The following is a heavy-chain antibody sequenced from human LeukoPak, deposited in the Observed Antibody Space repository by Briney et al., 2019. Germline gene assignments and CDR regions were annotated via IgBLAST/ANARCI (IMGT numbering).Heavy chain of an antibody. V-gene: IGHV3-30*03. CDR3: ARDLYPMAAAGYGGYY. Sequence: GGSLRLSCAASGFTFSSYGMHWVRQAPGKGLEWVAVISYDGSNKYYADSVKGRFTISRDNSKNTLYLQMNSLRAEDTAVYYCARDLYPMAAAGYGGYYWGQGTLVTVSS. D-gene: IGHD6-13*01. CDR1: GFTFSSYG. J-gene: IGHJ4*02. CDR2: ISYDGSNK.